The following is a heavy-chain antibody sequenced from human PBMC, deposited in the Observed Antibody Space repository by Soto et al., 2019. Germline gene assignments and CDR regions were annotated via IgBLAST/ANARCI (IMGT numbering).Heavy chain of an antibody. D-gene: IGHD3-22*01. CDR2: INSDGSST. CDR1: GFTFSSYW. J-gene: IGHJ4*02. V-gene: IGHV3-74*01. Sequence: EVQLVESGGGLVQPGGSLRLSCEASGFTFSSYWMHWVRQAPGKGLVWVSHINSDGSSTSYADSVKGRFTISRDNATNTLYLQMNSLRAEDTAVYYCAREASYYDSSGYYLGRPTDYWGQGTLVTVSS. CDR3: AREASYYDSSGYYLGRPTDY.